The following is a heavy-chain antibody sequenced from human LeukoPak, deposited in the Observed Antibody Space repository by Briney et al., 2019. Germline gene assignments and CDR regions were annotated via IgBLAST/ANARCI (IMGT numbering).Heavy chain of an antibody. V-gene: IGHV3-21*01. J-gene: IGHJ4*02. CDR1: GFTFSSYS. D-gene: IGHD6-6*01. CDR2: ISSSSSSYI. Sequence: GGSLRLSCAASGFTFSSYSMNWVRQAPGKGLEWVSSISSSSSSYIYYADSVKGRFTISRDNAKNSLYLQMNSLRAEDTAVYYCAREYSSSDYFDYWGQGTLVTVSS. CDR3: AREYSSSDYFDY.